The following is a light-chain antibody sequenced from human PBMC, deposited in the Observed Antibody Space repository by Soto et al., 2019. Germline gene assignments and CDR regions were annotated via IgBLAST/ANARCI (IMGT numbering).Light chain of an antibody. CDR3: QQYGSSPRT. CDR1: QSVSSPY. Sequence: EIVLTQSPGTLSLFPGERATFSCRASQSVSSPYLAWYQQKPGQAPRLLIYGASSRATGIPDRFSGSGSGTDCTLTISRLEPEDSAVYYCQQYGSSPRTFGQGTKVEI. CDR2: GAS. J-gene: IGKJ1*01. V-gene: IGKV3-20*01.